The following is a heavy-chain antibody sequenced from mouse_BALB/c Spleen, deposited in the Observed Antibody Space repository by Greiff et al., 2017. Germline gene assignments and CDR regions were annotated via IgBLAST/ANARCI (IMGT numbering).Heavy chain of an antibody. CDR3: ARWRSPYWYFDV. J-gene: IGHJ1*01. CDR1: GFTFSSFG. CDR2: ISSGSSTI. V-gene: IGHV5-17*02. Sequence: EVKVEESGGGLVQPGGSRKLSCAASGFTFSSFGMHWVRQAPEKGLEWVAYISSGSSTIYYADTVKGRFTISRDNPKNTLFLQMTSLRSEDTAMYYCARWRSPYWYFDVWGAGTTVTVSS.